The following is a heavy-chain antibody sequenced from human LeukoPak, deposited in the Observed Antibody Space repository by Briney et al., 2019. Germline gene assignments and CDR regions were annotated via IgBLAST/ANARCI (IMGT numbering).Heavy chain of an antibody. CDR1: GFTFSSYW. D-gene: IGHD3-22*01. Sequence: GGSLRLSRAASGFTFSSYWMSWVRQAPGKGLEWVANIKQDGSEKYYVDSVKGRFTISRDNAKNSLYLQMNSLRAEDTAVYYCARGVYDSSGYYLYYFDYWGQGTLVTVSS. J-gene: IGHJ4*02. CDR3: ARGVYDSSGYYLYYFDY. V-gene: IGHV3-7*04. CDR2: IKQDGSEK.